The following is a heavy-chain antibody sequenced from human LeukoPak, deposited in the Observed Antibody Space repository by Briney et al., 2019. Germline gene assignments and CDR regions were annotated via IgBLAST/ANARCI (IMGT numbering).Heavy chain of an antibody. D-gene: IGHD2-2*02. CDR3: ARDIRPYNWFDP. J-gene: IGHJ5*02. CDR2: IYYSGRP. Sequence: KPSETLSLTCTVSGGSISSGGYYWSWIRQHPGKGLEWIGYIYYSGRPYYNPSLKSRVTISVDTSKNQFSLNLTSVTAADTAVYYCARDIRPYNWFDPWGQGTLVTVSS. CDR1: GGSISSGGYY. V-gene: IGHV4-31*03.